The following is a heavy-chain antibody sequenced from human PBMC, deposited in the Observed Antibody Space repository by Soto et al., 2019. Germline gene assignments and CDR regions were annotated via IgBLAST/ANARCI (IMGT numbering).Heavy chain of an antibody. V-gene: IGHV3-23*01. CDR3: AKDRRITMIVVVLNYYYYGMDV. CDR1: GFTFSSYA. Sequence: AGGSLRLSCAASGFTFSSYAMSWVRQAPGKGLGWVSAISGSGGSTYYADSVKGRFTISRDNSKNTLYLQMNSLRAEDTAVYYCAKDRRITMIVVVLNYYYYGMDVWGQGTTVTVSS. J-gene: IGHJ6*02. CDR2: ISGSGGST. D-gene: IGHD3-22*01.